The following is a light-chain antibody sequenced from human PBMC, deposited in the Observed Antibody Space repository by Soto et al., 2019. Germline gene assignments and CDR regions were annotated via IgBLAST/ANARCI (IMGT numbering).Light chain of an antibody. Sequence: QSALTQPASVSGSPGQSITISCTGTSSDVGAYNYVSWYQQHPGKAPKLMIYDVSNRPSGVSDRFSGSKSGNTASLTISGXXXXDEAAYYCSSYTSSNTLVXGGGTKLTVL. CDR2: DVS. J-gene: IGLJ2*01. CDR1: SSDVGAYNY. V-gene: IGLV2-14*03. CDR3: SSYTSSNTLV.